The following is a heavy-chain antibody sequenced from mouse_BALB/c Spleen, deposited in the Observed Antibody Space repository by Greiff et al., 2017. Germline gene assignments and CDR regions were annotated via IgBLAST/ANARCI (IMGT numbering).Heavy chain of an antibody. CDR2: ISSGGST. D-gene: IGHD2-14*01. J-gene: IGHJ4*01. Sequence: EVKLVESGGGLVQPGGSLKLSCAASGFTFSSYAMSWVRQTPEKRLEWVASISSGGSTYYPDSVKGRFTISRDNARNILYLQMSSLRSEDTAMYYCARGRYRYDEYYYAMDYWGQGTSVTVSS. CDR1: GFTFSSYA. CDR3: ARGRYRYDEYYYAMDY. V-gene: IGHV5-6-5*01.